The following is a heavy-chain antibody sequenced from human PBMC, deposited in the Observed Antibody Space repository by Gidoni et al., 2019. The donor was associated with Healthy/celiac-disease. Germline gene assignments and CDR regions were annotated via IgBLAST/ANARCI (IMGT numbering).Heavy chain of an antibody. CDR3: AREGGPAAISYGMDV. CDR1: GFTFSSYA. J-gene: IGHJ6*02. D-gene: IGHD2-2*01. CDR2: ISYDGSNK. V-gene: IGHV3-30-3*01. Sequence: QVQLVESGGGVVQPGRSLRLSCAASGFTFSSYAMHWVRQAPGKGLEWVAVISYDGSNKYYADSVKGRFTISRDNSKNTLYLQMNSLRAEDTAVYYCAREGGPAAISYGMDVWGQGTTVTVSS.